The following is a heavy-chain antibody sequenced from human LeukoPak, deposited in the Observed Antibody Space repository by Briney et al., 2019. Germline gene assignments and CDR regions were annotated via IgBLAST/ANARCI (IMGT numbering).Heavy chain of an antibody. CDR3: ARVGYQNYYGSGSYYF. V-gene: IGHV1-46*01. J-gene: IGHJ4*02. D-gene: IGHD3-10*01. CDR1: GYSFTNYY. CDR2: INPSGGST. Sequence: ASVKVSCKASGYSFTNYYMHWVRQAPGQGLEWMGIINPSGGSTSYAQKFQGRVTMTRDMSTSTVYMELSSLRSEDTAVYYCARVGYQNYYGSGSYYFWGQGTLVTVSS.